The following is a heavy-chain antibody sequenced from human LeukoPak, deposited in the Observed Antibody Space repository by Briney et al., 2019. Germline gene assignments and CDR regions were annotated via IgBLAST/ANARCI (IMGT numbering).Heavy chain of an antibody. D-gene: IGHD6-13*01. Sequence: GGSLRLSCAASGFTFRSYAMNWVRQVTGKGLEWVSAISGSGGSTYYADSVKGRFTISRDNSKNTLYLQMNSLRAEDTAVYYCAKGYSSSWLDAFDIWGQGTMVTVSS. V-gene: IGHV3-23*01. CDR3: AKGYSSSWLDAFDI. CDR1: GFTFRSYA. J-gene: IGHJ3*02. CDR2: ISGSGGST.